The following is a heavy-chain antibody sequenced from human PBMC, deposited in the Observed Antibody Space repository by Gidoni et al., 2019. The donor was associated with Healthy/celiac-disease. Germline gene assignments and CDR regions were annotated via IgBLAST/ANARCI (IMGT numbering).Heavy chain of an antibody. CDR2: IYHSGST. CDR3: ARDPITMVRGVIIVNWFDP. CDR1: GYSIRSGYY. D-gene: IGHD3-10*01. V-gene: IGHV4-38-2*02. J-gene: IGHJ5*02. Sequence: QVQLQESGPGLVKPSETLSLTCTVSGYSIRSGYYWGWIRQLPGKGLEWIGSIYHSGSTYYNPSLKSRVTISVDTSKNQFSLKLSSVTAADTTVYYCARDPITMVRGVIIVNWFDPWGQGTLVTVSS.